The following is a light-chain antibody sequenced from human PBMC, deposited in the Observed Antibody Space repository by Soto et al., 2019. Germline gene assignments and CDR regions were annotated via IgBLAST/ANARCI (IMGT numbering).Light chain of an antibody. V-gene: IGLV2-14*01. CDR1: SSDVCGYIY. CDR3: SSYTTSSSYV. CDR2: DVT. J-gene: IGLJ1*01. Sequence: QSALTQPASVSGSPGQSITISCTGTSSDVCGYIYVSWYQQHPGKAPKLMIYDVTSRPSGVSYRFSGSKSGNTASLTISGLQAEDEADYYCSSYTTSSSYVFGTET.